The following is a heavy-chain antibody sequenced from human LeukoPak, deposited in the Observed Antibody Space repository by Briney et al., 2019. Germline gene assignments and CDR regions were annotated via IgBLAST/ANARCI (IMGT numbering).Heavy chain of an antibody. Sequence: SETLSLTCTVSGGSISSSSYYWGWIRQPPGKGLEWIGSIYYSGSTYYNPSLKSRVTISVDTSKNQFSLKLSSVTAADTAVYYCVRDWSRERGPPMNWGQGTLVTVSS. CDR2: IYYSGST. D-gene: IGHD3-3*01. V-gene: IGHV4-39*07. CDR1: GGSISSSSYY. CDR3: VRDWSRERGPPMN. J-gene: IGHJ4*02.